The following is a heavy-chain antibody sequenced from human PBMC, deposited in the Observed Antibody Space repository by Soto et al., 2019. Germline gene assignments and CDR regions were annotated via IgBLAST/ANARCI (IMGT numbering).Heavy chain of an antibody. CDR2: IIPIFGTA. J-gene: IGHJ4*02. CDR3: ARMYNWNYERVWGVFDY. CDR1: VVTFSSYA. V-gene: IGHV1-69*13. D-gene: IGHD1-7*01. Sequence: VKVSCKSSVVTFSSYAISWVRQAPGQWLEWMGGIIPIFGTANYAQKFQGRVTITADESTSTAYMELSSLRSEDTAVYYCARMYNWNYERVWGVFDYWGQGTLVAVCS.